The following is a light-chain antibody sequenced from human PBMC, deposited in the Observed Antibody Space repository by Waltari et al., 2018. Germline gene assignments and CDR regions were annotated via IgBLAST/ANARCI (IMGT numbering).Light chain of an antibody. V-gene: IGKV3-20*01. CDR3: QQYGSSYT. Sequence: EIVLTQSPGGVYLSPGDRATLSCRASQSVSSSYLAWYQQKPGQAPRLLIYGASSRATGIPDRFSGSGSGTDFTLTISRLEPEDFAVYYCQQYGSSYTFGQGTKLEIK. CDR2: GAS. CDR1: QSVSSSY. J-gene: IGKJ2*01.